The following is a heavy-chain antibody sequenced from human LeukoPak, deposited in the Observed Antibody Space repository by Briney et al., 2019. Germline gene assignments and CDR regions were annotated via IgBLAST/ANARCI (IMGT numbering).Heavy chain of an antibody. CDR2: IKQDGSTK. D-gene: IGHD1-26*01. Sequence: PGGSLRLSCAASGFTFSDNRMHWVRQAPGKGLEWVANIKQDGSTKHYADSLKGRFTISRDNPKNSLYLQMNNLRADDTAVYYCTRDTDGSLDYWGQGILVTVAS. V-gene: IGHV3-7*01. CDR1: GFTFSDNR. CDR3: TRDTDGSLDY. J-gene: IGHJ4*02.